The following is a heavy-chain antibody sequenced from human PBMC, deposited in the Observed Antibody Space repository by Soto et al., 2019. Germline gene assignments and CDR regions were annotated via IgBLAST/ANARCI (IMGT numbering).Heavy chain of an antibody. CDR2: MSYSGNT. J-gene: IGHJ4*02. V-gene: IGHV4-59*01. CDR3: ARYADYGSYFDS. D-gene: IGHD4-17*01. CDR1: GGSISSYY. Sequence: PSETLSLTCTVSGGSISSYYWSGIRQPPGKGLEWIGYMSYSGNTNYNPSLKSRVTISVDPSKNQFSLKLDSVTAADTAMYYCARYADYGSYFDSWGQGTLVTVS.